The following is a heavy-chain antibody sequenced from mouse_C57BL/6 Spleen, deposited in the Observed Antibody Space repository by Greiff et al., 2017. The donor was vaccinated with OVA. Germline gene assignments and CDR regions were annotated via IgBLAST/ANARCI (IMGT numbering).Heavy chain of an antibody. CDR1: GFTFSSYA. J-gene: IGHJ4*01. Sequence: EVKLVESGGGLVKPGGSLKLSCAASGFTFSSYAMSWVRQTPEKRLEWVATISDGGSYTYYPDNVKGRFTISRDNAKNNLYLQMSHLKSEDTAMYYCARDRDPYYYGSSYDYYAMDYWGQGTSVTVSS. V-gene: IGHV5-4*01. D-gene: IGHD1-1*01. CDR3: ARDRDPYYYGSSYDYYAMDY. CDR2: ISDGGSYT.